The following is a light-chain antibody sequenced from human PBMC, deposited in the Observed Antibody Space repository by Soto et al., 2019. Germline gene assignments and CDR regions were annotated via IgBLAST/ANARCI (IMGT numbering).Light chain of an antibody. J-gene: IGKJ1*01. V-gene: IGKV3-20*01. Sequence: ESVLTQSPVAMSGSPGERATLPFRARQSVSSSYLAWYQQKPGQAPRLLIYGASSRATGIPDRFSGSGSGTDFTLTISRLEPEDFAVYYCQQYGSSWWTFGQGTKVDIK. CDR3: QQYGSSWWT. CDR1: QSVSSSY. CDR2: GAS.